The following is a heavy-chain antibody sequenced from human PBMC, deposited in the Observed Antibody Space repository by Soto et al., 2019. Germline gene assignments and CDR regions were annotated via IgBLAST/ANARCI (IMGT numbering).Heavy chain of an antibody. V-gene: IGHV3-23*01. CDR3: ATADYDFWSGYSQAFDH. CDR1: GFTFSSYA. J-gene: IGHJ4*02. D-gene: IGHD3-3*01. CDR2: ISGSGGST. Sequence: PGGSLRLSCAASGFTFSSYAMSWVRQAPGKGLEWVSAISGSGGSTYYADSVKGRFTISRDNSKNTLYLQMNSLRAEDTAVYYCATADYDFWSGYSQAFDHWGQGTLVTAPQ.